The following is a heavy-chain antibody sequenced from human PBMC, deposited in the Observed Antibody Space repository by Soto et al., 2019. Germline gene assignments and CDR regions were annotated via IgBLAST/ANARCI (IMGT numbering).Heavy chain of an antibody. J-gene: IGHJ4*02. Sequence: PGGSLRLSCAASGFTFSGSAMHWVRQASGKGLEWVGRIRSKTNSYATAYAASVKGRFTISRDDSKNTAYLQMNSLKTEDTAVYYCTRHEVEDCWGQGTLVTVSS. CDR1: GFTFSGSA. D-gene: IGHD1-26*01. CDR3: TRHEVEDC. CDR2: IRSKTNSYAT. V-gene: IGHV3-73*01.